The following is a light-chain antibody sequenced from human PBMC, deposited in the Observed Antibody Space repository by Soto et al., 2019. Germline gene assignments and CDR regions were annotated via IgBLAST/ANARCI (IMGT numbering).Light chain of an antibody. J-gene: IGLJ2*01. CDR3: QTWDTGIHVV. V-gene: IGLV4-69*01. CDR2: LNSDGSH. CDR1: SGHSNYA. Sequence: QSVLTQSPSTSASLGASVKLTCTLSSGHSNYAIAWHQQQPEKGPRYLMKLNSDGSHNKGDGIPDRFSGSSSGAERYLTISSLQSEDEADYYCQTWDTGIHVVFGGGTKVTVL.